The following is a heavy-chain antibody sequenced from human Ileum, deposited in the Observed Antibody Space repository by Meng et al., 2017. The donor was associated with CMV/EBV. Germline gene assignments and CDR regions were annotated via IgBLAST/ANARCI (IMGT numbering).Heavy chain of an antibody. CDR1: GFTFSDQH. CDR2: ISCRNDNI. Sequence: GESLKISCAASGFTFSDQHMRWIRQAPGKGLAWVSHISCRNDNINYADSVKGRFTISRDNAKNSVCLQMNNVRVEDAAVYYCVREIDDGSGAAMDVWGQGTTVTVSS. V-gene: IGHV3-11*01. J-gene: IGHJ6*02. D-gene: IGHD3-10*01. CDR3: VREIDDGSGAAMDV.